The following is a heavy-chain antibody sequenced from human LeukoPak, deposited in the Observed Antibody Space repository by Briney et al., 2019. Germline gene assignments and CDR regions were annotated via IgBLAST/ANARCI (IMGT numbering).Heavy chain of an antibody. V-gene: IGHV1-18*01. J-gene: IGHJ4*02. CDR2: ISAYNGNT. Sequence: ASVKVSCKASGYTFTSCGISWVRQAPGQGLEWMGWISAYNGNTNYAQKLQGRVTMTTDTSTSTAYMELRSLRSDDTAVYYCAREGYSYGRKLFDYWGQGTLVTVSS. CDR1: GYTFTSCG. CDR3: AREGYSYGRKLFDY. D-gene: IGHD5-18*01.